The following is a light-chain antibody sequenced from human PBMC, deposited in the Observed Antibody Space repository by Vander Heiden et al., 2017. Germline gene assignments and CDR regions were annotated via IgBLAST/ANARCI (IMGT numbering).Light chain of an antibody. CDR1: KLGDKY. J-gene: IGLJ2*01. CDR3: QAWDSSTVV. Sequence: SYELTQPPSVSVSPGQTASITCPGDKLGDKYACWYQQKPGESHVLVIYQDSKRPSGIPERFSGSNSGNTATLTISGTQAMDEADYYCQAWDSSTVVFGGGTKRTVL. V-gene: IGLV3-1*01. CDR2: QDS.